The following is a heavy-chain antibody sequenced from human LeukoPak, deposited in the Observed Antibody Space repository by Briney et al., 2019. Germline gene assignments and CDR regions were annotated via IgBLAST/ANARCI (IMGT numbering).Heavy chain of an antibody. CDR1: VFGFTVNC. D-gene: IGHD3-22*01. Sequence: GASVTLSFTGTVFGFTVNCVHWRWLAPGQGKEWMGCINPNSGGTNYAQKFQGRVTMTRDTSISTAYMELSRLRSDDTAVYYCARELNYDSSGYYFDYWGQGTLVTVSS. J-gene: IGHJ4*02. CDR3: ARELNYDSSGYYFDY. V-gene: IGHV1-2*02. CDR2: INPNSGGT.